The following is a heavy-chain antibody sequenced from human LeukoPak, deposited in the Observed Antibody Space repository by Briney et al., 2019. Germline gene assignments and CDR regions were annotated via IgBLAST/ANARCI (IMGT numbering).Heavy chain of an antibody. CDR2: IYSSGST. CDR1: GGSISSYY. V-gene: IGHV4-4*07. Sequence: SETLSLTCTVSGGSISSYYWSWIRQPAGKGLEWIGRIYSSGSTNYNPSLKSRVTMSLDTSKNQFSLRLSSVTAADTAVYYCARDRDYYGSGTYGMDVWGQGTTVTVSS. J-gene: IGHJ6*02. CDR3: ARDRDYYGSGTYGMDV. D-gene: IGHD3-10*01.